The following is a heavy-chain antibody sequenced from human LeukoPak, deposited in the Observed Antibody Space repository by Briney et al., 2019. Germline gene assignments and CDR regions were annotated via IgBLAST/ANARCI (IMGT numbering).Heavy chain of an antibody. CDR2: INTDGSST. V-gene: IGHV3-74*01. CDR1: GSTFSSYW. D-gene: IGHD6-6*01. CDR3: ARDLLVGSIAADY. J-gene: IGHJ4*02. Sequence: GGPLRLSCAASGSTFSSYWMHWVRQAPGKGLVWVSRINTDGSSTSYADSVKGRFTISRDNAKNTLYLQMNSLRAEDTAVYYCARDLLVGSIAADYWGQGTLVTVSS.